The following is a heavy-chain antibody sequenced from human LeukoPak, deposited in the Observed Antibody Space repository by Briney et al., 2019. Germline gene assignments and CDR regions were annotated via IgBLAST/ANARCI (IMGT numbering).Heavy chain of an antibody. CDR2: ITGGHYAT. Sequence: GGSLRLSCAASGFSFSSFAMTWVRQAPGKGLEWVSSITGGHYATYNTDSVKGRFTISRDNAKNTLYLQMNSLRADNTAIYYCTKDPNGDYIGAFDPWGQGTLVTVSS. CDR3: TKDPNGDYIGAFDP. V-gene: IGHV3-23*01. J-gene: IGHJ5*02. D-gene: IGHD4-17*01. CDR1: GFSFSSFA.